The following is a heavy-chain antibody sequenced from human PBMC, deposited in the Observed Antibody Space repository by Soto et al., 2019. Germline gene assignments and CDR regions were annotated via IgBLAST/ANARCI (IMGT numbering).Heavy chain of an antibody. CDR1: GGSISSSSYY. D-gene: IGHD3-3*01. V-gene: IGHV4-39*01. CDR3: RTGVVIMNYYYYYMDV. J-gene: IGHJ6*03. Sequence: SETLSLTCTVSGGSISSSSYYWGWIRQPPGKGLEWIGSIYYSGSTYYNPSLKSRVTISVDTSKNQFSLKLSSVTAADTAVYYCRTGVVIMNYYYYYMDVWGKGTTVTVSS. CDR2: IYYSGST.